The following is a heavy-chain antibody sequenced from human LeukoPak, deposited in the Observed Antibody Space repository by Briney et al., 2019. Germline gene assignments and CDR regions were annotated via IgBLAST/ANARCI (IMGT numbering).Heavy chain of an antibody. D-gene: IGHD5-12*01. V-gene: IGHV3-7*04. J-gene: IGHJ3*02. CDR2: IKQDGSKI. CDR3: ARAYSGYAFDI. CDR1: GFTFSAYW. Sequence: GGSLRVSCSASGFTFSAYWMRWVRQAPGKGLEYVAIIKQDGSKIYYVDSVEGRFTISRDNAKNSLYLQMNSLRADDTAVYYCARAYSGYAFDIWGQGTMVTVSS.